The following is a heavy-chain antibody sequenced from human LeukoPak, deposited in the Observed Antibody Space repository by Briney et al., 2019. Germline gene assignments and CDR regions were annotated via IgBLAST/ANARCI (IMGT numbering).Heavy chain of an antibody. CDR2: ISFTIGT. CDR3: ARGTSSLNYDAFDI. CDR1: GFTFSSFG. D-gene: IGHD6-19*01. V-gene: IGHV3-23*01. J-gene: IGHJ3*02. Sequence: GGSLRLSCAASGFTFSSFGMNWVRQGPGKGLEWVSVISFTIGTYSADSVKGRFTISRDNFKNTLYLQMNSLRDDATAVYYCARGTSSLNYDAFDIWGQGTLVTVSS.